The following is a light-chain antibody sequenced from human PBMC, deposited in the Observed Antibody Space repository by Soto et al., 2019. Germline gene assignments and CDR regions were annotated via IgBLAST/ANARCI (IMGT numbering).Light chain of an antibody. V-gene: IGLV2-8*01. CDR1: SSDIGSYNF. CDR2: EVR. Sequence: QSVLTQPPSASGSPGQSVTISCTGTSSDIGSYNFVSWYQQHPGKAPKVMLYEVRKRPSGVPDRFSGSKSGNTASLTVSGLHADDEADYYCTSYAGGNILVFGGGTKLTVL. J-gene: IGLJ2*01. CDR3: TSYAGGNILV.